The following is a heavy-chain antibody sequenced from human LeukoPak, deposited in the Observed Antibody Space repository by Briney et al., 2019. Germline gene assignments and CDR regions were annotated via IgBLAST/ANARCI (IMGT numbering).Heavy chain of an antibody. V-gene: IGHV1-2*02. D-gene: IGHD1-26*01. CDR3: ARPGSPYSGSYSIDY. J-gene: IGHJ4*02. Sequence: ASVKVSCKASGYTFTGYYMHWVRQAPGQGLEWMGWINPNSGGTNYAQKFQGRVTMTRDTSISTAYMELSRLRSDDTAVYYCARPGSPYSGSYSIDYWGQGTLVTVSS. CDR2: INPNSGGT. CDR1: GYTFTGYY.